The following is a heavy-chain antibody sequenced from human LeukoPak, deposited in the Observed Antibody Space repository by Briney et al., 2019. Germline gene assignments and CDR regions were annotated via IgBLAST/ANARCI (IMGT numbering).Heavy chain of an antibody. D-gene: IGHD1-26*01. CDR2: INPNSGGT. CDR1: GYTFTGYY. V-gene: IGHV1-2*06. Sequence: ASVKVSCKASGYTFTGYYMHWVRQAPGQGLEWMGRINPNSGGTNYAQKFQGRVTMTRDTSISTAYMELGRLRSDDTAVYYCARVIIVGATSFDYWGQGTLVTVSS. CDR3: ARVIIVGATSFDY. J-gene: IGHJ4*02.